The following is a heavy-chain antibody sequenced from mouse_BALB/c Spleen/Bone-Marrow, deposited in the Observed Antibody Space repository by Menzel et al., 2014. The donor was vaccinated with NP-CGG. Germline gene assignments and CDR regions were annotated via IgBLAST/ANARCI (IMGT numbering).Heavy chain of an antibody. V-gene: IGHV4-1*02. CDR1: GFDFSRYW. D-gene: IGHD1-2*01. CDR2: INPDSSTI. Sequence: EVQLVESGGGLVQPGGSLKLSCAASGFDFSRYWMSWVRQAPGKGLEWIGEINPDSSTINYTPSLKDKFIISRDNAKNTLYLMMRKVRTEDSALYYCARTTLLHFFDVWGAGTTITVSS. J-gene: IGHJ1*01. CDR3: ARTTLLHFFDV.